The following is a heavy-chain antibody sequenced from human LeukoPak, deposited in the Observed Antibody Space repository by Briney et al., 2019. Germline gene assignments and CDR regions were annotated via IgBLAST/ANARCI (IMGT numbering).Heavy chain of an antibody. J-gene: IGHJ4*02. V-gene: IGHV3-11*01. CDR3: AREPTIGGHFDY. D-gene: IGHD1-1*01. CDR1: GFTFSDYY. CDR2: ISSSGSTI. Sequence: GGSLRLSCAASGFTFSDYYMSWIRQAPGKGLEWVSYISSSGSTIYYADSVKGRFTISRDSAKNSLYLQMNSLGAEDTAVYYCAREPTIGGHFDYRGQGTLVTVSS.